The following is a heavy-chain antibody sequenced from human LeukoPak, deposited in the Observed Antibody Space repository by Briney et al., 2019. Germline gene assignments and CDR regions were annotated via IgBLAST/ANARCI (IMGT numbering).Heavy chain of an antibody. J-gene: IGHJ6*03. CDR3: ARDRLRNYYGSGSRSVMDV. D-gene: IGHD3-10*01. V-gene: IGHV1-69*06. CDR2: ILPIFGKT. CDR1: GGTFSSYA. Sequence: SVKVSCKASGGTFSSYAFSWVRQAPGQGLEWMGGILPIFGKTMYAQKFQGRVTLTADKSTRTAYMELSSLRSEDTAVYYCARDRLRNYYGSGSRSVMDVWGKGTTVTVSS.